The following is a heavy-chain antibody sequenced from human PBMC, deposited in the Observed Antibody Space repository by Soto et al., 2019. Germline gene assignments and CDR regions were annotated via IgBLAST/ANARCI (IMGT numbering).Heavy chain of an antibody. V-gene: IGHV4-34*01. CDR2: INHSGST. Sequence: SETLSLTCAVYGGSFSGYYWSWIRQPPGKGLEWIGEINHSGSTNYNPSLKSRVTISVDTSKNQFSLKLSSVTAADTAVYYCASGNYDFCSGYYYGMDVWGQGTTVTVS. J-gene: IGHJ6*02. D-gene: IGHD3-3*01. CDR3: ASGNYDFCSGYYYGMDV. CDR1: GGSFSGYY.